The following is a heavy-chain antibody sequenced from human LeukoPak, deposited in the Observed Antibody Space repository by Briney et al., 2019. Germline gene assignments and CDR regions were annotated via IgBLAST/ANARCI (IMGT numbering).Heavy chain of an antibody. D-gene: IGHD3-9*01. CDR1: GYSFTSFW. V-gene: IGHV5-51*01. J-gene: IGHJ4*02. Sequence: GESLKISCKGSGYSFTSFWIGWVRQMPGKGLEWMGIIYPSDSDTRYSPSSQGQVTISADKSISTAYLQWSSLKASDTAMYYCARSSNLRYFNLWGQGTLVTVSS. CDR3: ARSSNLRYFNL. CDR2: IYPSDSDT.